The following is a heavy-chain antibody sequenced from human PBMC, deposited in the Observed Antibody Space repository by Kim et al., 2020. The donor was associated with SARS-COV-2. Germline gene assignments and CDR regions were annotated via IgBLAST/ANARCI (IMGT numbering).Heavy chain of an antibody. J-gene: IGHJ4*02. Sequence: SETLSLTCTVSGGSISNYYWSWIRQPAGKGLEWIGRIYTTGSTDYNPSLKSRVAMSVDTSKNQFSLKLTSVTAADSTVYYCARGPPPDFDYWGQGSLVTVSS. CDR2: IYTTGST. V-gene: IGHV4-4*07. CDR1: GGSISNYY. CDR3: ARGPPPDFDY.